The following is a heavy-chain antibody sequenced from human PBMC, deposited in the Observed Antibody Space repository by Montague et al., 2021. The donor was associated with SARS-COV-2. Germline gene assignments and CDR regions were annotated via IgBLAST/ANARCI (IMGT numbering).Heavy chain of an antibody. J-gene: IGHJ5*02. V-gene: IGHV4-59*12. CDR2: IYNGGST. CDR1: GGSISNYY. D-gene: IGHD3-16*02. Sequence: SETLSLTCTVSGGSISNYYWSWIRQPPGKGLEWIGYIYNGGSTNYNPSLRSRVTISVDPSEIQFSLRLSSVTAADTAVYYCARGYDYVWGSYRYLHWFDPWGQGTLVTVSS. CDR3: ARGYDYVWGSYRYLHWFDP.